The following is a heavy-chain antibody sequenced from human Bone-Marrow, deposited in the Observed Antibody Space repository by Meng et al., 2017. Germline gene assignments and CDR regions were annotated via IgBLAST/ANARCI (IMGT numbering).Heavy chain of an antibody. J-gene: IGHJ4*02. CDR1: GFTFSSYS. V-gene: IGHV3-21*01. Sequence: GESLKISCAASGFTFSSYSMNWVRQAPGKGLEWVSSISSSSSYIYYADSVKGRFTISRDNAKNSLYLQMNSLRAEDTAVHYCAKVSRFSRFGELSGYYFDYWGQGTLVTVSS. D-gene: IGHD3-10*01. CDR3: AKVSRFSRFGELSGYYFDY. CDR2: ISSSSSYI.